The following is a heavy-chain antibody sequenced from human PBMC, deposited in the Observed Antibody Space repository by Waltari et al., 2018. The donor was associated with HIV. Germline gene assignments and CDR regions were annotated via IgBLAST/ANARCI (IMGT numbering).Heavy chain of an antibody. CDR1: GGSISSRSYY. CDR3: ARDRHYYDSSGYYYGGGWFDP. Sequence: QLQLQESGPGLVKPSETLSLTCTVPGGSISSRSYYWGWIRQPPGEGREWIGSIYYSGSTYYNPSLKSRVTISVDTSKNQFSLKLSSVTAADTAVYYCARDRHYYDSSGYYYGGGWFDPWGQGTLVTVSS. CDR2: IYYSGST. D-gene: IGHD3-22*01. V-gene: IGHV4-39*07. J-gene: IGHJ5*02.